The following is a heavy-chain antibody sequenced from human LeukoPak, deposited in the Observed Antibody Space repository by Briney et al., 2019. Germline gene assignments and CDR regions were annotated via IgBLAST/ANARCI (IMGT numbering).Heavy chain of an antibody. V-gene: IGHV3-30*02. CDR1: GFTFSSYG. Sequence: GGSLRLSCAASGFTFSSYGMHWVRQAPGKGLEWVAFIRYGGSNKYYADSVKGRFTISRDNSKNTLYLQMNSLRAEDTAVYYCAKDPRQWELPNYYFDYWGQGTLVTVSS. CDR3: AKDPRQWELPNYYFDY. J-gene: IGHJ4*02. CDR2: IRYGGSNK. D-gene: IGHD1-26*01.